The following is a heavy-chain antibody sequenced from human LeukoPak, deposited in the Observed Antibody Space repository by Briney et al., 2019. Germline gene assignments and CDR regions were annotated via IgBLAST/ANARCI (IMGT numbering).Heavy chain of an antibody. CDR3: ARPYSFGFVPDAFDI. Sequence: GGSLRLSCAASGFTFSNYWIHWVRQAPGKGLEWLAVISSDGSNKFYADSVKGRFTISRDNSKTTLFLQMNSLRAEDTAVYYCARPYSFGFVPDAFDIWGQGTLVTVSS. J-gene: IGHJ3*02. CDR2: ISSDGSNK. CDR1: GFTFSNYW. D-gene: IGHD5-18*01. V-gene: IGHV3-30-3*01.